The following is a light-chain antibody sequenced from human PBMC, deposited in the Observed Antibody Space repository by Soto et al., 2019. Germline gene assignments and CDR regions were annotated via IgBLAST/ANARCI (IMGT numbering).Light chain of an antibody. J-gene: IGLJ1*01. CDR3: QSYDSSLSGSYV. CDR2: ANN. V-gene: IGLV1-40*01. Sequence: QSELTQPPSVSGAPGQTVTISCTGSSSNIGARVDVHWYQHLPGTAPKLLIYANNIRPSGVPDRFSGSKSGSSASLAISGLRAEDEGDYYCQSYDSSLSGSYVFGTGTKLTVL. CDR1: SSNIGARVD.